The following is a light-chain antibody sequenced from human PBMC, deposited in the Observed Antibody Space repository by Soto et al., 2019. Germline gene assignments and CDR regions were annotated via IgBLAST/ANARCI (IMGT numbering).Light chain of an antibody. CDR2: DAS. V-gene: IGKV3D-20*01. J-gene: IGKJ1*01. CDR3: QQYGRSPGT. Sequence: EIVLTQSPATLSLSPGERGTLSCGASQSVSNNYLAWYQQKPGLAPRLLIYDASSRAPGIPDRFSGGGSGTDFTLTISRVEPEDFAVYYCQQYGRSPGTFGQGTKVEIK. CDR1: QSVSNNY.